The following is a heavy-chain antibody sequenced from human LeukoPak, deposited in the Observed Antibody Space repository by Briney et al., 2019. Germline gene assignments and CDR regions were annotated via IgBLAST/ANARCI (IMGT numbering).Heavy chain of an antibody. Sequence: YIYTSRPTNYHPSLKRRVPISVHTSKNQFSLKLSSVTAADTAVYYCARRYCTNGVCYDDYWGQGTLVTVSS. J-gene: IGHJ4*02. D-gene: IGHD2-8*01. CDR3: ARRYCTNGVCYDDY. CDR2: IYTSRPT. V-gene: IGHV4-4*09.